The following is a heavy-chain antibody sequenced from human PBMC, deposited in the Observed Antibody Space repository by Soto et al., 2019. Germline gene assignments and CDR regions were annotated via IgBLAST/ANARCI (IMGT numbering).Heavy chain of an antibody. D-gene: IGHD3-10*01. CDR1: GGSISSGGYS. V-gene: IGHV4-30-2*01. CDR2: IYHSGST. J-gene: IGHJ6*02. Sequence: QLQLQESGSGLVKPSQTLSLTCAVSGGSISSGGYSWSWIRQPPGKGLEWIGYIYHSGSTYYNPSLKSRVTISVDRSKNQFSLKLSSVTAADTAVYYCARGPYGSGSPSRPNYYYGMDVWGQGTTVTVSS. CDR3: ARGPYGSGSPSRPNYYYGMDV.